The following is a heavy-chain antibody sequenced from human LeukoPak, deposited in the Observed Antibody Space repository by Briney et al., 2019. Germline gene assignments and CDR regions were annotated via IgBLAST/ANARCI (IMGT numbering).Heavy chain of an antibody. CDR1: GGSISTPGYY. V-gene: IGHV4-39*01. CDR3: ARHALATVTDPSFDY. Sequence: PPETLSLTCTVSGGSISTPGYYWGRIRQPPGKGLEWIGSLYHSGSTYYKPSLKSRATISVDKSKNQCSLKLRSVTAADTAVYYCARHALATVTDPSFDYWGQGTLVTFSS. D-gene: IGHD2-21*02. CDR2: LYHSGST. J-gene: IGHJ4*02.